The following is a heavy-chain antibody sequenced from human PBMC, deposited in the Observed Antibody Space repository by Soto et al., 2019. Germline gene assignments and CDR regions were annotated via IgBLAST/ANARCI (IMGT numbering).Heavy chain of an antibody. D-gene: IGHD3-16*01. Sequence: QVQLVQSGDEVRKPGSSVKVSCKASGYIFVNYGIAWVRQAPGQGLEWMGWNSPYSGNTHYASKGQGRLTMTTDTSTSTAYMDLGSLTSDDTAVYYCARVDNYVPPTPQDVWRQGTTVTVSS. V-gene: IGHV1-18*01. CDR3: ARVDNYVPPTPQDV. CDR1: GYIFVNYG. CDR2: NSPYSGNT. J-gene: IGHJ6*02.